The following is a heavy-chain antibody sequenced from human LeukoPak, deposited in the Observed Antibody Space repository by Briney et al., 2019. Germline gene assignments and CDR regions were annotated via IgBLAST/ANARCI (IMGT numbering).Heavy chain of an antibody. CDR2: IIPIFGTA. D-gene: IGHD3-9*01. Sequence: ASVKVSCKASGVTFSSYAISWVRQAPGQGLEWMGGIIPIFGTANYPQKFQGRVTITADESTSTAYMELSRLRSEDTAVYYCARNEPLLRYFDWLSTSGYYYYYMDVWGKGATVTISS. J-gene: IGHJ6*03. V-gene: IGHV1-69*13. CDR1: GVTFSSYA. CDR3: ARNEPLLRYFDWLSTSGYYYYYMDV.